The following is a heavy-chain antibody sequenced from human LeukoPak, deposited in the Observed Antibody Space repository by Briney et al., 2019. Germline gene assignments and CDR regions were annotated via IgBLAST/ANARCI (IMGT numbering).Heavy chain of an antibody. CDR2: ISYDGTNK. CDR1: GFSFSSYG. J-gene: IGHJ4*02. V-gene: IGHV3-30*18. D-gene: IGHD1-1*01. CDR3: AKDRGWNGAFDH. Sequence: GGSLRLSCAASGFSFSSYGMHWVRQAPGKGLEWVAVISYDGTNKDYADSVKGRFTISRDNSKNALFLQMNSLRTEDTAVYYCAKDRGWNGAFDHWGQGTLVTASS.